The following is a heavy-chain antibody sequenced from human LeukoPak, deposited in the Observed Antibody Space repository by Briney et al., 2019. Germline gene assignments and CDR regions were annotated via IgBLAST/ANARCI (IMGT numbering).Heavy chain of an antibody. J-gene: IGHJ5*02. D-gene: IGHD6-19*01. V-gene: IGHV3-7*03. CDR2: IKQDGSEK. CDR1: GFTFSSYW. Sequence: PGGSLRLSCAASGFTFSSYWMSWVRQAPGKGLDWVANIKQDGSEKYYVDSVKGRFTISRDNAKNSLYLQMNSLRAEDTAVYYCARDWGSSGWYNWFDPWGQGTLVTVSS. CDR3: ARDWGSSGWYNWFDP.